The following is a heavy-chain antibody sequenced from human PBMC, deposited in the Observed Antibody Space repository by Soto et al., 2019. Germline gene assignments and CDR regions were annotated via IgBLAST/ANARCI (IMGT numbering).Heavy chain of an antibody. Sequence: QVQLVESGGGVVQPGRSLRLSCAASGFTFSSYGMHWVRRAPGKGLEWVAVISYDGSNKYYADSVKGRFTISRDNSKNTLYLQMNSLRAEDTAVYYCAKDWGGNDEDDYWGQGTLVTVSS. J-gene: IGHJ4*02. CDR2: ISYDGSNK. CDR3: AKDWGGNDEDDY. V-gene: IGHV3-30*18. D-gene: IGHD1-1*01. CDR1: GFTFSSYG.